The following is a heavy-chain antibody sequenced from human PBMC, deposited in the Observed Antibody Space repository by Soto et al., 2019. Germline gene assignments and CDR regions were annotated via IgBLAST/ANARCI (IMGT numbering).Heavy chain of an antibody. CDR2: IIPIFGTA. V-gene: IGHV1-69*01. Sequence: QVQLVQSGAEVKKPGSSVKVSCKASGGTLSSYAISWVRQAPGQGLEWMGGIIPIFGTADYAQKFQGRVTITADESTSTAYMELSSLRSEDTAVYYCARAIVRAPIPGWHAPFDYWGQGTLVTVSS. J-gene: IGHJ4*02. CDR3: ARAIVRAPIPGWHAPFDY. D-gene: IGHD1-26*01. CDR1: GGTLSSYA.